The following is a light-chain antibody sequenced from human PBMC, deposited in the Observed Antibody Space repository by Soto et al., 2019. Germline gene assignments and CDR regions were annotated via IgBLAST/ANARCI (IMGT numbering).Light chain of an antibody. CDR3: LLYYGATQRV. Sequence: QAVVTQEPSLTVSPGGTVTLTCASSTGAVTSGHHPNWFQQKPGQAPRTLIYSTSSKHSWTPARFSGSLLGGKAALTLSGVQREDEAGYYCLLYYGATQRVFGAGTKLTVL. CDR1: TGAVTSGHH. V-gene: IGLV7-43*01. J-gene: IGLJ1*01. CDR2: STS.